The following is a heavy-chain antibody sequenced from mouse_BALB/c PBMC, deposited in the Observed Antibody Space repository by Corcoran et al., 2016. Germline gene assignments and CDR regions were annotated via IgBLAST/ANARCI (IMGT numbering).Heavy chain of an antibody. J-gene: IGHJ3*01. CDR3: AIAHYYGYSAY. D-gene: IGHD2-2*01. V-gene: IGHV14-3*02. CDR1: GFNIKDTY. CDR2: IDPANGNT. Sequence: EVQLQQSGAELVKPGASVKLSCTASGFNIKDTYMHWVKQRPEQGLEWIGRIDPANGNTKYDPKFQGKATITADTSSNTAYLQLSSLTSEDTAVYYCAIAHYYGYSAYWGQGTLVTVSA.